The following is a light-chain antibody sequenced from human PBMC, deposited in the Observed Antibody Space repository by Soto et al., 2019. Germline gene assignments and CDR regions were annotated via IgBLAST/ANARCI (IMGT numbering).Light chain of an antibody. CDR2: GAS. J-gene: IGKJ1*01. V-gene: IGKV3-20*01. CDR3: QQNDSSPWT. Sequence: IVWTQSPATLSLSPGERATLSCRASQSVSSAFFSWYQQKPGQAPRLLIYGASSRATGIPDRFSGSGSGTDFTLTISRLQPEDFAMYYCQQNDSSPWTFGQGTKVEIK. CDR1: QSVSSAF.